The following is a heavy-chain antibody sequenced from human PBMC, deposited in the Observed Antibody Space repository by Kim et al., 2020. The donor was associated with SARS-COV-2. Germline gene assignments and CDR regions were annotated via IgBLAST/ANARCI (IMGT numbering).Heavy chain of an antibody. V-gene: IGHV3-23*01. J-gene: IGHJ1*01. CDR2: LTSDGDTT. D-gene: IGHD3-16*01. CDR3: IKNPTSTKPSY. CDR1: GFPFSSYA. Sequence: GGSLRLSCVTSGFPFSSYAMSWVRQAPGKGLEWVSALTSDGDTTYYPDSVEGRFFISRDNSKNTLYLQMNSLRVDDTAMYYCIKNPTSTKPSYWGRGTLVTVSS.